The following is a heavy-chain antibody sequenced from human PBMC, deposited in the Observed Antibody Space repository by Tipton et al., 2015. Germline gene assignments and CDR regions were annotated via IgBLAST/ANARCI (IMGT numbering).Heavy chain of an antibody. CDR1: KFTFSNYA. Sequence: SLRLSCAAAKFTFSNYAMTWVRQAPGKGLEWVSYISSSGSTIYYADSVKGRFTISRDNAKNSLYLQMNSLRAEDTAVYYCARWLTGYSSGLSGSMDVWGQGTTVTVSS. CDR3: ARWLTGYSSGLSGSMDV. J-gene: IGHJ6*02. D-gene: IGHD6-19*01. CDR2: ISSSGSTI. V-gene: IGHV3-48*03.